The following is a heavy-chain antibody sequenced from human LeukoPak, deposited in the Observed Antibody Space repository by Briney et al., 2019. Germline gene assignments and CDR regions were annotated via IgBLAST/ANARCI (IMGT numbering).Heavy chain of an antibody. Sequence: AGGSLRLSCAASGFTFSSYAMSWVRQAPGKGLKWVSTINDNGAGTYYADSVKGRFTISRDNSYNTMSLQMNSLRDEGAGVYYCAKGLRTGVGPYKGYHYYMDVWGKGATVTVSS. J-gene: IGHJ6*03. D-gene: IGHD3-10*01. V-gene: IGHV3-23*01. CDR3: AKGLRTGVGPYKGYHYYMDV. CDR2: INDNGAGT. CDR1: GFTFSSYA.